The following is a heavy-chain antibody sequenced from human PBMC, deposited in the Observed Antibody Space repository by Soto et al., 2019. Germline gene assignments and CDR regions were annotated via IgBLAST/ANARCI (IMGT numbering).Heavy chain of an antibody. CDR3: ARPYGSGSYPVWWYY. CDR2: IYYSGTT. D-gene: IGHD3-10*01. Sequence: QLQLQESGPGLVKPSETLSLTCTVSGGSIISSTYFWGWIRQPPGKGLEWIGSIYYSGTTYYNPSLKRRVTISVDTSKNQFSLKLSSVTAADTAVYYCARPYGSGSYPVWWYYWGQGTLVTVSS. J-gene: IGHJ4*02. CDR1: GGSIISSTYF. V-gene: IGHV4-39*01.